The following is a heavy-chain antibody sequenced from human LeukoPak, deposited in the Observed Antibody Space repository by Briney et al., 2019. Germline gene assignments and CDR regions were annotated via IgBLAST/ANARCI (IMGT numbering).Heavy chain of an antibody. CDR3: ARGRGYCSSTSCAKAYYYYYMDV. J-gene: IGHJ6*03. CDR2: INHSGST. CDR1: GFTVSSNY. Sequence: GSLRLSCAASGFTVSSNYMSWIRQPPGKGLEWIGEINHSGSTNYNPSLKSRVTISVDTSKNQFSLKLSSVTAADTAVYYCARGRGYCSSTSCAKAYYYYYMDVWGKGTTVTVSS. V-gene: IGHV4-34*01. D-gene: IGHD2-2*01.